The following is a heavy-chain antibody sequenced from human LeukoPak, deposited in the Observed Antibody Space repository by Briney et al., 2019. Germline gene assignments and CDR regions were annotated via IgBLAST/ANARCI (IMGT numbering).Heavy chain of an antibody. Sequence: PGGSLRLSCAASGFTVSSNYMSWVRQAPGKGLEWVSVIYSGGSTCYADSVKGRFTISRDNSKNTLYLQMNSLRAEDTAVYYCARFRLRLGELSLGDAFDIWGQGTMVTVSS. CDR3: ARFRLRLGELSLGDAFDI. CDR1: GFTVSSNY. V-gene: IGHV3-66*01. D-gene: IGHD3-16*02. CDR2: IYSGGST. J-gene: IGHJ3*02.